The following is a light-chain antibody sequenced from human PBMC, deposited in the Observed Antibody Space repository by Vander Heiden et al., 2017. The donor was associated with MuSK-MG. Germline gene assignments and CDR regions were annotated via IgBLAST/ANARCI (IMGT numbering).Light chain of an antibody. CDR3: QQDNSYPFT. CDR2: DAS. Sequence: DIQMTQSPSTLSASVGDRVTITCRASQSISSWLAWYQQKPGKAPKLLIYDASSLESGVPSRFSGSGSGTEFTLTISSLQPDDFATYYCQQDNSYPFTCGPGTKVDIK. CDR1: QSISSW. J-gene: IGKJ3*01. V-gene: IGKV1-5*01.